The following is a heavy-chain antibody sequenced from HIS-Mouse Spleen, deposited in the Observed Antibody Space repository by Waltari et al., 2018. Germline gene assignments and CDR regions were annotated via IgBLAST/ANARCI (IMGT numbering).Heavy chain of an antibody. CDR1: GYTFTGYY. J-gene: IGHJ3*02. Sequence: QGQLVQSGAEVKKPGASVKVACKAAGYTFTGYYMQCVRQAPGQGLEWMGWINPNSGGTNYAQKFQGRVTMTRDTSISTAYMELSRLRSDDTAVYYCATNTLLSYAFDIWGQGTMVTVSS. CDR2: INPNSGGT. V-gene: IGHV1-2*02. D-gene: IGHD3-10*01. CDR3: ATNTLLSYAFDI.